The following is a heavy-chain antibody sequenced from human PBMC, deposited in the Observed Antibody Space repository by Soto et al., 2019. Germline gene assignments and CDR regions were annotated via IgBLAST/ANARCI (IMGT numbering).Heavy chain of an antibody. V-gene: IGHV1-18*01. D-gene: IGHD3-22*01. CDR1: GYTFTSYG. CDR3: ARDKYYYDSSGYYYGMDV. Sequence: ASVKVSCKASGYTFTSYGIGWVRQAPGQGLEWMGWISAYNGNTNYAQKLQGRVTMTTDTSTSTAYMELRSLRSDDTAVYYCARDKYYYDSSGYYYGMDVWGQGTTVTVSS. CDR2: ISAYNGNT. J-gene: IGHJ6*02.